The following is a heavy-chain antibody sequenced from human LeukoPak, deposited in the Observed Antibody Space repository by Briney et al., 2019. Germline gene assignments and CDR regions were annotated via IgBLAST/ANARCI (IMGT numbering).Heavy chain of an antibody. Sequence: ASVKVSCKASGYIFTDYAIHWLRQAPGQRPEWMGWMNGGNGNTKYSQKFHGRITLIRDTSAATAYMELSSLRHDDLAVYYCARGRGTSGSNRDFYYYYYMDVWGKGTTVTVSS. CDR1: GYIFTDYA. D-gene: IGHD2-15*01. CDR2: MNGGNGNT. J-gene: IGHJ6*03. V-gene: IGHV1-3*01. CDR3: ARGRGTSGSNRDFYYYYYMDV.